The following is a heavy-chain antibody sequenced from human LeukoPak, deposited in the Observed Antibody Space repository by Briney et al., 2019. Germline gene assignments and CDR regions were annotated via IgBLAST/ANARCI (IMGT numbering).Heavy chain of an antibody. J-gene: IGHJ5*02. Sequence: GGSLRLSRAASGFTVSSNYLSWVRQAPGKGLEWVSVIYSGGSTYYADSVKGRFTISRDNSKNTLYLQMNSLRAEDTAVYYCASAGYSSSWSNWFDPWGQGTLVTVSS. CDR3: ASAGYSSSWSNWFDP. CDR2: IYSGGST. V-gene: IGHV3-53*01. D-gene: IGHD6-13*01. CDR1: GFTVSSNY.